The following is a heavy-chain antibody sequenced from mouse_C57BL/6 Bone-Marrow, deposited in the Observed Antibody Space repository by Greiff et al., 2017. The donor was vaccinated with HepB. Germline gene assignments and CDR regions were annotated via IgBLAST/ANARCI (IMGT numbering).Heavy chain of an antibody. CDR3: TAGSSGYVSYFDY. J-gene: IGHJ2*01. CDR1: GFTFSNYW. CDR2: IRLKSDNYAT. V-gene: IGHV6-3*01. D-gene: IGHD3-2*02. Sequence: EVKVEESGGGLVQPGGSMKLSCVASGFTFSNYWMNWVRQSPEKGLEWVAQIRLKSDNYATHYAESVKGRFTISRDDSKSSVYLQMNNLRAEDTGIYYCTAGSSGYVSYFDYWGQGTTLTVSS.